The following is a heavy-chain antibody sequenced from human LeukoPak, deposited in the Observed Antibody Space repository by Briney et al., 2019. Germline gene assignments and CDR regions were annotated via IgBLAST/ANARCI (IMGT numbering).Heavy chain of an antibody. D-gene: IGHD3-10*01. CDR2: IYHSGST. Sequence: SETLSLTCAVSGGSISSGGYSWRWIRQPPGTGLEWIGYIYHSGSTYYNPSLKSRVTISVDRSKNQFSLKLSSVTAADTAVYYCARDRHMVRGSSWFDPWGQGTLVTVSS. CDR1: GGSISSGGYS. J-gene: IGHJ5*02. V-gene: IGHV4-30-2*01. CDR3: ARDRHMVRGSSWFDP.